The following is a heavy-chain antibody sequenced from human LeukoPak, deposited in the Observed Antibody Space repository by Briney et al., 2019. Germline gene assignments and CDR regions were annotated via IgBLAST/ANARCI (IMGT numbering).Heavy chain of an antibody. Sequence: ASVKVSCKASGYTFTGYYMYWVRQAPGQGLEWMGWINANSGGTNYAQKFQGRVTMTRDTSISTAYMELSRLRSDDTAVYYCARLRLQYPSSDYWGQGTLVTVSS. CDR2: INANSGGT. CDR1: GYTFTGYY. CDR3: ARLRLQYPSSDY. V-gene: IGHV1-2*02. D-gene: IGHD4-11*01. J-gene: IGHJ4*02.